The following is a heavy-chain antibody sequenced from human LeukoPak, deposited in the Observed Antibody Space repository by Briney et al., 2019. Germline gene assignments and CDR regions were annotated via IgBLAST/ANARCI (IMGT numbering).Heavy chain of an antibody. CDR2: IKQDGSAK. CDR1: GFTFSSYW. D-gene: IGHD4-23*01. V-gene: IGHV3-7*01. CDR3: ARASVSGNSDFGY. J-gene: IGHJ4*02. Sequence: TGGSLRLSCAASGFTFSSYWMTWVRQAPGRGLERVANIKQDGSAKYYVDSVKGRFTISRDNAKNSLSLQMNSLRAEDTAVYYCARASVSGNSDFGYWDQGTLVTVSS.